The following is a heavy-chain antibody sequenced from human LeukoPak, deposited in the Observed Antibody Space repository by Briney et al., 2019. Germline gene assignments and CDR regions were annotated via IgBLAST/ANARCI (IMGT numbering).Heavy chain of an antibody. V-gene: IGHV4-34*01. J-gene: IGHJ4*02. CDR3: ARHSGLYYYDSSGSRNDY. CDR2: INHSGST. D-gene: IGHD3-22*01. CDR1: GFTFSSYW. Sequence: GSLRLSCAASGFTFSSYWMSWVRQAPGKGLEWIGEINHSGSTNYNPSLKSRVTISVDTSKNQFSLKLSSVTAADTAVYYCARHSGLYYYDSSGSRNDYWGQGTLVTVSS.